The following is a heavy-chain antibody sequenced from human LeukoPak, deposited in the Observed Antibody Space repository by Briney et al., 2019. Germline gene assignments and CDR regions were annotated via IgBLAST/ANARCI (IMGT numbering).Heavy chain of an antibody. D-gene: IGHD3-3*01. CDR3: ATINYDFWSRNMEV. J-gene: IGHJ6*02. CDR1: GDTIRGYG. V-gene: IGHV1-18*01. Sequence: GASVKVSCKASGDTIRGYGFSWVRQAPGQGLEWMGWISVYNGNTDYVQKFQGRVSMTTDTFTSTAYMELRNLRSDDTALYYCATINYDFWSRNMEVWGQGTTVIVSS. CDR2: ISVYNGNT.